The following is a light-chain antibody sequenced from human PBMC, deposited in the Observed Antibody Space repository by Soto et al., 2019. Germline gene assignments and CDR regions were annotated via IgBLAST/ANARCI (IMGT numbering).Light chain of an antibody. CDR1: SSDVGSYNL. CDR3: CSYARGSTLV. CDR2: EDS. Sequence: QSVLTQPASVSGSPGQSITISCTGTSSDVGSYNLVSWYQQHPGKAPKLMIYEDSERPSGVSNRFFGSKSGNTASLTISGLQAEDEADYFCCSYARGSTLVFGGGTKLTVL. V-gene: IGLV2-23*01. J-gene: IGLJ3*02.